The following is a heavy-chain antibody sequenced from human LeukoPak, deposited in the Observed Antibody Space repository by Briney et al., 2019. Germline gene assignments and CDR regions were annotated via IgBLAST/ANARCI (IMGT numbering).Heavy chain of an antibody. CDR3: ARDTGDGFYDY. CDR2: LFTSGGT. D-gene: IGHD5-24*01. J-gene: IGHJ4*02. CDR1: GDSISGYS. Sequence: SETLSLTCNVSGDSISGYSWSWIRQPAGKGLEWIGRLFTSGGTKYNPSLKSRVTIVVDKSKKHFSLKLSSVTAADTAVYYCARDTGDGFYDYWGQGSLVTVSS. V-gene: IGHV4-4*07.